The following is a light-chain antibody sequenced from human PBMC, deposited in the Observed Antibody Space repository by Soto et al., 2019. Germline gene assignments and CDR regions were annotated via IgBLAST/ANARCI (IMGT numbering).Light chain of an antibody. CDR3: QQYNTYWT. CDR2: KAS. V-gene: IGKV1-5*03. CDR1: QSISSW. J-gene: IGKJ1*01. Sequence: DVQMTMSPSALSSSVGDRVTITCRASQSISSWLAWYQQKPGKAPKLLIYKASSLESGVPSRFSGSGSGTGFTLTISSLQPDDFATYYCQQYNTYWTFGQGTKVDIK.